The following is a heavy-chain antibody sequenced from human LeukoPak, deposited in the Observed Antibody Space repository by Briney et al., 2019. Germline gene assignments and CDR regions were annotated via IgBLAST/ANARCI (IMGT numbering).Heavy chain of an antibody. CDR2: INWNGGST. CDR1: GFTFDDYG. V-gene: IGHV3-20*04. D-gene: IGHD2-15*01. Sequence: GGSLRLSCAASGFTFDDYGMSWVRQAPGKGLEWVSGINWNGGSTGYADSVKGRFTISRDNSRNTLYLQMNSLRAEDTAVYYCAKDGGPYCSGGSCYLDYWGQGTLVTVSS. CDR3: AKDGGPYCSGGSCYLDY. J-gene: IGHJ4*02.